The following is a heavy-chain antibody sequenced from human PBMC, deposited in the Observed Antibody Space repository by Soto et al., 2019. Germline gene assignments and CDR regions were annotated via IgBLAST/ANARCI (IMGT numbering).Heavy chain of an antibody. CDR1: GFTFDDYA. CDR2: ISWNSGSI. V-gene: IGHV3-9*01. Sequence: EVQLVESGGGLVQPGRSLRLSCAASGFTFDDYAMHWVRQAPGKGLEWVSGISWNSGSIGYADSVKGRFTISRDNAKNSLYLQMNSLRAEYTALYYCAKAYYYDSSGYHPFDYWGQGTLVTVSS. D-gene: IGHD3-22*01. J-gene: IGHJ4*02. CDR3: AKAYYYDSSGYHPFDY.